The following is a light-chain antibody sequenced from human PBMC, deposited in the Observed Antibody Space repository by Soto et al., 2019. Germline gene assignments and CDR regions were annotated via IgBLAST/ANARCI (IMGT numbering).Light chain of an antibody. J-gene: IGKJ4*01. CDR2: YAS. CDR3: QQRSTWPLFT. CDR1: QTVSRY. Sequence: IVLTQSPATLSLSPGERATLSCRASQTVSRYLAWYQQKPGQAPRLLIYYASNRATGIPARFSGSGSGTDYTLTISSLEPEDFAVYYCQQRSTWPLFTFGGGTKVEI. V-gene: IGKV3-11*01.